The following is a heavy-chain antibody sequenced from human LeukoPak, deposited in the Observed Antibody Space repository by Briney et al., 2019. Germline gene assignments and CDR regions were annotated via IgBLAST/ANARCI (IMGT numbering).Heavy chain of an antibody. CDR3: AKSAAYGDYGPVDY. CDR2: ISYDGSNK. J-gene: IGHJ4*02. V-gene: IGHV3-30*18. CDR1: GFTFSSYG. Sequence: GGSLRLSCAASGFTFSSYGMHWVRQAPGKGLEWVAVISYDGSNKYYADSVKGRFTISRDNSKNTLYLQMNSLRAEDTAVYYCAKSAAYGDYGPVDYWGQGTLVTVSS. D-gene: IGHD4-17*01.